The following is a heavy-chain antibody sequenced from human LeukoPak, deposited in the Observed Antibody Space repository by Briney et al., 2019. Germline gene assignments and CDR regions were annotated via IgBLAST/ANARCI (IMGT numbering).Heavy chain of an antibody. Sequence: PGRSLRLSCAASGFTFSNYAMYWVRQAPVEGLEWVAVISYDGSNKYYADSVKGRFTISRDNSKNTLYLQMDSLGAEDTAVYYCAREGRYYGSAIYPYYFDYWGQGTLVTVSS. CDR1: GFTFSNYA. D-gene: IGHD3-10*01. CDR3: AREGRYYGSAIYPYYFDY. J-gene: IGHJ4*02. V-gene: IGHV3-30-3*01. CDR2: ISYDGSNK.